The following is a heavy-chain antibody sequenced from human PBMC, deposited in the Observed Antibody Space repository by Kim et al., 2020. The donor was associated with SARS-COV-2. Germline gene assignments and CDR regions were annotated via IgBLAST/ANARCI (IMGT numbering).Heavy chain of an antibody. CDR1: GYSFTSYW. D-gene: IGHD3-9*01. CDR3: ARRNYDILTGQFHFDY. V-gene: IGHV5-51*01. J-gene: IGHJ4*02. CDR2: IYPGDSDT. Sequence: GESLKISCKGSGYSFTSYWIGWVRQMPGKGLEWMGIIYPGDSDTRYSPSFQGQVTISADKSISTAYLQWSSLKASDTAMYYCARRNYDILTGQFHFDYWGQGTLVTVSS.